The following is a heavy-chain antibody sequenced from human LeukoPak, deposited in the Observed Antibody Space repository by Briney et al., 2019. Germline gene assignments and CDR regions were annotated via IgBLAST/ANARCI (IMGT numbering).Heavy chain of an antibody. V-gene: IGHV3-74*01. D-gene: IGHD2-15*01. J-gene: IGHJ3*02. CDR3: ARGGYHHGFDI. Sequence: PGGSLRLSCAASGFTFNSYWFHGVRQAPGKGLVWVSRINSDGSDTIYADSVKGRFTISRDNAKSTVYLQMNSLKAEDTAVYYCARGGYHHGFDIWGQGTMVTVSS. CDR2: INSDGSDT. CDR1: GFTFNSYW.